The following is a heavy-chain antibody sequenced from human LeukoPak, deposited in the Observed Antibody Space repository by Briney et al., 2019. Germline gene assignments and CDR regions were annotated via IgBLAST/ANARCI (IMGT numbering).Heavy chain of an antibody. CDR2: IYYSGST. Sequence: PSETLSLTCTVSGGSISSHYWSWIRQPPGKGLEWIGYIYYSGSTNYNPSLKSRVTISVDTSKNQFSLKLSSVTAADTAVYYRATSGQNNPYYYAMDVWGQGTTVTVSS. J-gene: IGHJ6*02. D-gene: IGHD1-14*01. CDR3: ATSGQNNPYYYAMDV. V-gene: IGHV4-59*11. CDR1: GGSISSHY.